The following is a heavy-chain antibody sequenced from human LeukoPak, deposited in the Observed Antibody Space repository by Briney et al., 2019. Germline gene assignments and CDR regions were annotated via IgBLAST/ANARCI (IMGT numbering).Heavy chain of an antibody. CDR1: GYTFTSFD. Sequence: EASVKVSCKASGYTFTSFDINWVRQATGQGLEWMGWMNPKSGSAGYAQNFQGRVTFTRDTSISTAYMELSSLRSEDTAVYYCARDYGGILRLGETNWFDPWGQGTLVTVSS. J-gene: IGHJ5*02. D-gene: IGHD3-16*01. V-gene: IGHV1-8*03. CDR2: MNPKSGSA. CDR3: ARDYGGILRLGETNWFDP.